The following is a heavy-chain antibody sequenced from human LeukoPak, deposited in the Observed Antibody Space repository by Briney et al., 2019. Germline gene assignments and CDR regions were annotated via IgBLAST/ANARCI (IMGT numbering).Heavy chain of an antibody. D-gene: IGHD6-19*01. CDR1: GFTFSSYS. J-gene: IGHJ5*02. CDR2: ISSSTTYI. V-gene: IGHV3-21*01. Sequence: GGSLRLSCAASGFTFSSYSMNWVRQAPGKGLEWVSSISSSTTYIYYADSVKGRFTISRDNAKNSLYLQMNSLRVEDTAVYYCAREMLAAVAAQSWGQGTLVTVSS. CDR3: AREMLAAVAAQS.